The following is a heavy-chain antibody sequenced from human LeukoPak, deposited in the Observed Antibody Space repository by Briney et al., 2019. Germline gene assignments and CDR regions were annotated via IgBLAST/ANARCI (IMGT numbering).Heavy chain of an antibody. Sequence: SETLSLTCVVFGDPMSNEWWSWVRQPPGKGLEWIGEIFHTGSTNYNPSLKSRVSMSVDTSKNQFSLKLSSVTAADTAVYYCARDGPTSRYMDVWGKGTTVTVSS. CDR1: GDPMSNEW. CDR3: ARDGPTSRYMDV. D-gene: IGHD5-24*01. CDR2: IFHTGST. V-gene: IGHV4-4*02. J-gene: IGHJ6*03.